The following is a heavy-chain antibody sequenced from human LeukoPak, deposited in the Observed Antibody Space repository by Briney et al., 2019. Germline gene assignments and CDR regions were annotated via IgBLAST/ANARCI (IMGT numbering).Heavy chain of an antibody. CDR3: ARTPGVGSSSWYENYFDY. J-gene: IGHJ4*02. CDR1: GFTFSDYY. CDR2: IYSGGST. Sequence: GGSLRLSCAASGFTFSDYYMSWIRQAPGKGLEWVSVIYSGGSTYYADSVKGRFTISRDNSKNTLYLQMNSLRAEDTAVYYCARTPGVGSSSWYENYFDYWGQGTLVTVSS. D-gene: IGHD6-13*01. V-gene: IGHV3-53*01.